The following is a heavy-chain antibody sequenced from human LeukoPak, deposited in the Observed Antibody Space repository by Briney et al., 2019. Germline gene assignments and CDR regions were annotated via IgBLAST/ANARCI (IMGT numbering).Heavy chain of an antibody. CDR1: GFTFSSYW. V-gene: IGHV3-74*01. J-gene: IGHJ4*02. D-gene: IGHD3-10*01. Sequence: GGSLRLSCAASGFTFSSYWMHWVRQAPGKGLVWVSRINTDGSSTSYADSVKGRFTISRDNSKNTLYLQMNSLRAEDTAVYYCARVSRRQRSGNTPIFDYWGQGTLVTVSS. CDR2: INTDGSST. CDR3: ARVSRRQRSGNTPIFDY.